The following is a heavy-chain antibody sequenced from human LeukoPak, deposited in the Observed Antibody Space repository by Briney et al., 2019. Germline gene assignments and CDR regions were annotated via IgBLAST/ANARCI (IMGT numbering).Heavy chain of an antibody. CDR3: ARDSPFGFY. CDR1: GFTFSDYW. V-gene: IGHV3-7*01. Sequence: GGSLRLSCAASGFTFSDYWMSWVRQAPGKGLEWVANIKQDGSEKNYVDSVKGRFIISRDNAKNSLYLQMNSLRAVDTAVYYCARDSPFGFYWGQGTLVTVSS. D-gene: IGHD3-10*01. CDR2: IKQDGSEK. J-gene: IGHJ4*02.